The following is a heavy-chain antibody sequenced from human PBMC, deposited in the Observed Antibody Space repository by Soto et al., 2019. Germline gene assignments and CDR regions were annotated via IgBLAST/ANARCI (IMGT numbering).Heavy chain of an antibody. CDR2: IHYSGST. J-gene: IGHJ4*02. CDR1: GGSISDTNYY. CDR3: XXQXTQRRTGQQYYFDY. Sequence: QLQLQESGPRLVKASETLSLTCTVSGGSISDTNYYWGWIRQPPGKGLEWIGSIHYSGSTHYNPSLESRVTISVDTXXXXXXXXXXXXXXXXXXXXXXXXQXTQRRTGQQYYFDYWGQGAPVTVSS. V-gene: IGHV4-39*01. D-gene: IGHD3-9*01.